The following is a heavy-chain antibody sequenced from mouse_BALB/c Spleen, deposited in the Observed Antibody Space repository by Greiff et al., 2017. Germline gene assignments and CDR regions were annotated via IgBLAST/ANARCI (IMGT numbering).Heavy chain of an antibody. CDR1: GYAFSSYW. CDR2: IYPGDGDT. V-gene: IGHV1-80*01. D-gene: IGHD2-4*01. Sequence: VKLQESGAELVRPGSSVKISCKASGYAFSSYWMNWVKQRPGQGLEWIGQIYPGDGDTNYNGKFKGKATLTADKSSSTAYMQLSSLTSEDSAVYFCARGYDYDVGAMDYWGQGTSVTVSS. J-gene: IGHJ4*01. CDR3: ARGYDYDVGAMDY.